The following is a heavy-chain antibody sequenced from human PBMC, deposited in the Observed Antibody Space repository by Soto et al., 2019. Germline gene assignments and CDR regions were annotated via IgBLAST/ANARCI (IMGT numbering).Heavy chain of an antibody. D-gene: IGHD2-8*01. V-gene: IGHV4-30-4*01. CDR1: GGSISGGVHS. CDR3: AREVMPLTNDWYFDL. J-gene: IGHJ2*01. Sequence: QVQLQESGPGLVKPSETLSLTCTVSGGSISGGVHSWSWIRQPPGKGLEWIGNIFDSGSTYYNPSLKSRLTISGDTSKNQFSLRLSSVTAADTAVYYCAREVMPLTNDWYFDLWGRGTLVTVSS. CDR2: IFDSGST.